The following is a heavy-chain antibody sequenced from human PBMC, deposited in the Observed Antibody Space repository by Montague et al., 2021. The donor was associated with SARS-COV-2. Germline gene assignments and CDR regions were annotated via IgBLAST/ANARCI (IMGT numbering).Heavy chain of an antibody. D-gene: IGHD2-2*01. V-gene: IGHV4-59*01. J-gene: IGHJ5*02. Sequence: SETLSLTCTVSGGSISSYYWSRIRQPPGKGLEWIGYMSYGESTNYNPSLKSRVTISVDTSKNQLSLKVNSVTAADTAVYYCARRDGYCSSTRCPHWFDHWGQGTLVTVSS. CDR3: ARRDGYCSSTRCPHWFDH. CDR2: MSYGEST. CDR1: GGSISSYY.